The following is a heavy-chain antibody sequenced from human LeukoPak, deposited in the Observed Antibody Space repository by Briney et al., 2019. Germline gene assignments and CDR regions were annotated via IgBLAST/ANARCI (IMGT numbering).Heavy chain of an antibody. CDR3: AGEGLAAAGSIDY. CDR1: GYTFTGYY. Sequence: GASVKVSCKASGYTFTGYYMHWVRQAPGQGLEWMGWINPNSGGTNYAQKFQGRVTMTRDTSISTAYMEVSSLRSEDTALYYCAGEGLAAAGSIDYWGQGTLVTVSS. CDR2: INPNSGGT. V-gene: IGHV1-2*02. D-gene: IGHD6-13*01. J-gene: IGHJ4*02.